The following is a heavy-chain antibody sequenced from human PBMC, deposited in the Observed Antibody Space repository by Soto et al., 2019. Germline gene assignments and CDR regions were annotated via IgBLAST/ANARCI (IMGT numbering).Heavy chain of an antibody. Sequence: GGSLRLSCAASGFTFSSYAMHWVRQAPGKGLEWVAVISYDGSNKYYADSVKGRFTISGDNSKNTLYLQMNSLRAEDTAVYYCARAIVVVVAADNWFDPWGQGTLVTVSS. CDR1: GFTFSSYA. D-gene: IGHD2-15*01. J-gene: IGHJ5*02. V-gene: IGHV3-30-3*01. CDR3: ARAIVVVVAADNWFDP. CDR2: ISYDGSNK.